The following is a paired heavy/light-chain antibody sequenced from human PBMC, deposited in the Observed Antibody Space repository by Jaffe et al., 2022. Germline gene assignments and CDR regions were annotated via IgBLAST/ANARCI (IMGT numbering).Light chain of an antibody. J-gene: IGKJ2*01. Sequence: EIVLTQSPGTLSLSPGERATLSCRASQSVQTSLLAWYQHKPGQAPRLLIHGASSRATGIPDRFSGSGSGTDFTLTISRLEPDDFAVYYCQQYGSSPPYTFGQGTKLEIK. V-gene: IGKV3-20*01. CDR1: QSVQTSL. CDR3: QQYGSSPPYT. CDR2: GAS.
Heavy chain of an antibody. CDR1: GFTFSGHD. D-gene: IGHD7-27*01. V-gene: IGHV3-13*01. CDR3: AREINWGDWYFDL. Sequence: EMQLVESGGGLVQPGGSLRLSCAASGFTFSGHDMHWVRQVTGKGLEWVACVDTAGVTYYADSVKGRFTISREDAKNSLFLEMKSLTAGDTAVYYCAREINWGDWYFDLWGRGTLVTVSS. CDR2: VDTAGVT. J-gene: IGHJ2*01.